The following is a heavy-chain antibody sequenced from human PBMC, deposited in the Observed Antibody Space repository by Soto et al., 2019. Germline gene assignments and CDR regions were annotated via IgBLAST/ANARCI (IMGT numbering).Heavy chain of an antibody. V-gene: IGHV3-23*01. D-gene: IGHD2-15*01. Sequence: EVQLLESGGGLVQPGGSRRLSCAASGFTFSSYAMSWVRQAPGKGLEWVSTISDSGSTYYADSVKGRFTISRDSSKNTLYVQMSSLRGEDTAVYYCAKGGEGYCSGTSCLYHMDAWGKGTTVTVSS. CDR3: AKGGEGYCSGTSCLYHMDA. CDR2: ISDSGST. CDR1: GFTFSSYA. J-gene: IGHJ6*03.